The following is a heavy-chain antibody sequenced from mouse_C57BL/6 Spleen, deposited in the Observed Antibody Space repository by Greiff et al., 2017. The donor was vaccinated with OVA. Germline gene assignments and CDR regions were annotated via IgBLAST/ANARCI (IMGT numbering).Heavy chain of an antibody. CDR3: ARGDYGSSYAMDY. CDR2: LDPSASYT. Sequence: QVQLQQSGAELVKPGASVKLSCKASGYTFTSYWMQWVKQRPGQGLEWIGELDPSASYTNYNQKFTGKATLTVDTSSSTAYMQLRSLTSEDSAVYYCARGDYGSSYAMDYWGQGTSVTVSS. V-gene: IGHV1-50*01. D-gene: IGHD1-1*01. CDR1: GYTFTSYW. J-gene: IGHJ4*01.